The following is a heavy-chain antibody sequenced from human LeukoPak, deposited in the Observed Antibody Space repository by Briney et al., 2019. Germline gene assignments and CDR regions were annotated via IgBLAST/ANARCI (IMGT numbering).Heavy chain of an antibody. Sequence: GGSLRLSCAASGFTFFNYAMSWVRQSPGKGLEWVSIISGSGGNTNYADSVKGRFTIPRDNSNNTLYLQMNSLRAEDTAVYYCAKDLSYCSGGTCYTSRYYGMDVWGQGTTVTVSS. D-gene: IGHD2-15*01. CDR2: ISGSGGNT. CDR1: GFTFFNYA. CDR3: AKDLSYCSGGTCYTSRYYGMDV. V-gene: IGHV3-23*01. J-gene: IGHJ6*02.